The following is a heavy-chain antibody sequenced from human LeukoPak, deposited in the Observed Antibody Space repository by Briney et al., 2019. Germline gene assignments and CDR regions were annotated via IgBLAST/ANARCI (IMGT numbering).Heavy chain of an antibody. CDR3: ARGRYSWKYGVVFDY. V-gene: IGHV4-59*01. CDR2: VSYSGST. D-gene: IGHD1-26*01. Sequence: SETLSLTCTVSGDSISDYYWSWIRQPRGKGLEWIGHVSYSGSTNYNPSLRGRIAMSVDTSKNQSSLKLSSVTAADTAVYYCARGRYSWKYGVVFDYSGQGTLVTVSS. J-gene: IGHJ4*02. CDR1: GDSISDYY.